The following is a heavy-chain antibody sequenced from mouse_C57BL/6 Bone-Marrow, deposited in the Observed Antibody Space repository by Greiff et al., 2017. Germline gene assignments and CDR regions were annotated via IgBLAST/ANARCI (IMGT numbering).Heavy chain of an antibody. V-gene: IGHV5-6*01. CDR3: ARHPYYYGSSYYFDY. J-gene: IGHJ2*01. D-gene: IGHD1-1*01. CDR1: GFTFSSYG. Sequence: EVHLVESGGDLVKPGGSLKLSCAASGFTFSSYGMSWVRQTPDKRLEWVATISSGGSYTYYPDSVKGRFTISRDNAKNTLYLQMSSLKSEDTAMYYCARHPYYYGSSYYFDYWGQGTTLTVSS. CDR2: ISSGGSYT.